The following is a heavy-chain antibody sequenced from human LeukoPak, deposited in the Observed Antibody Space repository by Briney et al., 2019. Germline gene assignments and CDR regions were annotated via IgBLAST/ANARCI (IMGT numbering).Heavy chain of an antibody. Sequence: GGSLRLSCAASGFTFSSYATHWVRRAPGKGLEWVAVISYDGPNKNYADSVKGRFTISRDNSKNTLYLQMNSLRAEDTAVYYCATTYYDILTGYYDDYWGQGTLVTVSS. CDR3: ATTYYDILTGYYDDY. CDR1: GFTFSSYA. CDR2: ISYDGPNK. J-gene: IGHJ4*02. V-gene: IGHV3-30*04. D-gene: IGHD3-9*01.